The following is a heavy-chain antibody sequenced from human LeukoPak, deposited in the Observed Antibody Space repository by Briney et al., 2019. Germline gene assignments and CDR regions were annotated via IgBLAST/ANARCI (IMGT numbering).Heavy chain of an antibody. V-gene: IGHV3-48*03. CDR2: ISSDSSSTK. CDR1: GFTFSSYE. J-gene: IGHJ5*02. CDR3: ARPHFLYGSGSRNWFDP. Sequence: AGGSLRLSCVASGFTFSSYEMIWVRQAPGKGLEWVSYISSDSSSTKYYADSVKGRFTISRDNAKNSLYLQMNSLRAEDTAVYYCARPHFLYGSGSRNWFDPWGQGTLVTVSS. D-gene: IGHD3-10*01.